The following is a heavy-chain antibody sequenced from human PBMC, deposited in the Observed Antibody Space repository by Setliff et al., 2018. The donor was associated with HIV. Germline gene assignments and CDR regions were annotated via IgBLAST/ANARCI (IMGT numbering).Heavy chain of an antibody. Sequence: GGSLRLSCAASGFTFDDYWISWVRQAPGKGLEWVASISPDGSRNHCVGSVKGRFTASRDNAKRSLYLQMNNLRAEDTAVYYCARVGANWNAPDHWGQGALVTVS. J-gene: IGHJ4*02. CDR1: GFTFDDYW. D-gene: IGHD1-1*01. CDR2: ISPDGSRN. CDR3: ARVGANWNAPDH. V-gene: IGHV3-7*01.